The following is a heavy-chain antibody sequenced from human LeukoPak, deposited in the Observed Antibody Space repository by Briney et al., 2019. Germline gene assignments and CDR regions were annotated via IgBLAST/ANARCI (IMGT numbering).Heavy chain of an antibody. J-gene: IGHJ4*02. CDR3: ARGFVSIFGVVSGYFDY. CDR1: GFTFSSYS. Sequence: LRLSCAASGFTFSSYSMNWVRQAPGKGLEWIGYIYHSGSTYYNPSLKSRVTISVDRSKNQFSLKLSSVTAADTAVYYCARGFVSIFGVVSGYFDYWGQGTLVTVSS. V-gene: IGHV4-30-2*01. D-gene: IGHD3-3*01. CDR2: IYHSGST.